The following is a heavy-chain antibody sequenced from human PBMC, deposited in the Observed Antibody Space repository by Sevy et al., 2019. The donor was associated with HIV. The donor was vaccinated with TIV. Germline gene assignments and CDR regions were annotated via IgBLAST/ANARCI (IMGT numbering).Heavy chain of an antibody. D-gene: IGHD2-15*01. CDR3: ARGLGYCRETSCDADYYYDGMDV. CDR2: IIPIFATP. CDR1: GGPFSSYG. Sequence: ASVKVSCEASGGPFSSYGITWVRQAPGQGLEWMGGIIPIFATPISAQSFQGRLTITADESTKTVYMELSILRSEDTAVYYCARGLGYCRETSCDADYYYDGMDVWGQGTTVTVSS. V-gene: IGHV1-69*13. J-gene: IGHJ6*02.